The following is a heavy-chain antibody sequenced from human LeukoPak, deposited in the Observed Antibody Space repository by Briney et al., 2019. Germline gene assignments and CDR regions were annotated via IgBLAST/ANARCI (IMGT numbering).Heavy chain of an antibody. CDR2: INHSGST. J-gene: IGHJ4*02. D-gene: IGHD6-13*01. V-gene: IGHV4-34*01. Sequence: SETLSLTCAVYGGSFSGYYWSWIRQPPGKGLEWIGEINHSGSTNYNPSLKSRVTISVDTSKNQFSLKLSSVTAADMAVYYCARGMYSSSWYSFDYWGQGTPVTVSS. CDR3: ARGMYSSSWYSFDY. CDR1: GGSFSGYY.